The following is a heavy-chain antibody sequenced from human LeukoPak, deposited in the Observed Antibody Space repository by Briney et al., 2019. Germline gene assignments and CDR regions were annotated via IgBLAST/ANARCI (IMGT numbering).Heavy chain of an antibody. CDR3: VRDAYDSSGFYRDY. CDR1: GFTFGTNY. CDR2: IYSGGST. Sequence: PGGSLRLSCAASGFTFGTNYMSWARQAPGKGLEWVSFIYSGGSTSYADSVKGRFTISRDNSKNTLYLQMNSLRAEDTAVYYCVRDAYDSSGFYRDYWGQGTLVTVSS. V-gene: IGHV3-53*01. D-gene: IGHD3-22*01. J-gene: IGHJ4*02.